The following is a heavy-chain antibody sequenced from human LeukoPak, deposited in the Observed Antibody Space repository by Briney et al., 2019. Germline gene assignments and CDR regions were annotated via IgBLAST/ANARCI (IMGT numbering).Heavy chain of an antibody. D-gene: IGHD3-22*01. J-gene: IGHJ4*02. V-gene: IGHV3-20*04. CDR3: ARHIGTTSSGYYPY. Sequence: GGSLRLSCAASGFTFDDYGMSWVRQAPGKGLEWVPGINWNGGSTGYADSVKGRFTISRDNAKNSLYLQVSSLRAEDTAWYYCARHIGTTSSGYYPYWGQGTLVTVSS. CDR2: INWNGGST. CDR1: GFTFDDYG.